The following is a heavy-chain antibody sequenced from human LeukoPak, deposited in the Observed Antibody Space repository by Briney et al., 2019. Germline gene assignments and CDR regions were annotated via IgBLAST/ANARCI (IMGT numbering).Heavy chain of an antibody. Sequence: PGRSLRLSWAASGFTFSSYGMHWVRQAPGKGLEWVAVIWYDASNNYYADSVKGRFTISRDNSKNTLYLQMNSLRAEDTAVYYCARDGLAYCGGDCYDFDYWGQGTLVTVSS. CDR3: ARDGLAYCGGDCYDFDY. V-gene: IGHV3-33*01. CDR2: IWYDASNN. J-gene: IGHJ4*02. D-gene: IGHD2-21*02. CDR1: GFTFSSYG.